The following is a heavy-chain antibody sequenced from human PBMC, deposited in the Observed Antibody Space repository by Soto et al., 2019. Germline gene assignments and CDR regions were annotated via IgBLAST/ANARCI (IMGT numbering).Heavy chain of an antibody. CDR2: ISSSSYI. CDR1: GFTFRIFS. J-gene: IGHJ4*02. Sequence: GVLRLSCEASGFTFRIFSMNWVRQAPGKGLEWVSSISSSSYIYYADSVKGRFTISRDNAKNSLYLQMNSLRAEDTAVYYCARVKEYYYDSSGYYPDYWGQGTLVTVSS. D-gene: IGHD3-22*01. V-gene: IGHV3-21*01. CDR3: ARVKEYYYDSSGYYPDY.